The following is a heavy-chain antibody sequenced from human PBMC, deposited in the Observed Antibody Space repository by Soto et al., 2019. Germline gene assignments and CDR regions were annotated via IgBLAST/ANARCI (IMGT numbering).Heavy chain of an antibody. V-gene: IGHV3-74*01. Sequence: EVQLAESGGGLVQPGGSLRLSCAASGLTFSPYWMHWVRQAPGTGLVWVSRINPDGSSTNYADSVKGRFTISRDNAKNTLYLQMNSLRAEDTAVYYCGRGGSNSPNGMDVWGQGTTVTVSS. J-gene: IGHJ6*02. CDR2: INPDGSST. CDR1: GLTFSPYW. D-gene: IGHD4-4*01. CDR3: GRGGSNSPNGMDV.